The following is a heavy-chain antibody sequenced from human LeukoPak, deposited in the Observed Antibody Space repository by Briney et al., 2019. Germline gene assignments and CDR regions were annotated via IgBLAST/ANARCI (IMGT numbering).Heavy chain of an antibody. CDR2: ISGSGGST. CDR3: AKDHLSSGWHFDY. CDR1: GFTFSSYA. Sequence: RPGGSLRLSCAASGFTFSSYAMSWVRQAPGKGLEWVSAISGSGGSTYYADSVKGRFTISRDNSKNTLYLQMNSLRAEDTAVYYCAKDHLSSGWHFDYWGQGTLVTVSS. J-gene: IGHJ4*02. D-gene: IGHD6-19*01. V-gene: IGHV3-23*01.